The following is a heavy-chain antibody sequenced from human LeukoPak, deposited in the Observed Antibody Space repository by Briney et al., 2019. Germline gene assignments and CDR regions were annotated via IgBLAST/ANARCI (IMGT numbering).Heavy chain of an antibody. CDR3: SRALIGRGVIWFDP. D-gene: IGHD3-10*01. V-gene: IGHV3-7*01. J-gene: IGHJ5*02. CDR2: IKQDGSEK. CDR1: GFTFSSYW. Sequence: GGSLRLSRAASGFTFSSYWMSWVRQAPGKGLEWVANIKQDGSEKYYVDSVKGRFTISRDNAKNSLYLQMNRLRAEDTAVYYCSRALIGRGVIWFDPWGQGTLVTVSS.